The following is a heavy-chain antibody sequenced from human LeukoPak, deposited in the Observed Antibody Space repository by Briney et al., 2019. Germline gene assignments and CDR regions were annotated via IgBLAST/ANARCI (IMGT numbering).Heavy chain of an antibody. CDR3: ARFWAAGYDY. V-gene: IGHV4-34*01. D-gene: IGHD3-9*01. J-gene: IGHJ4*02. Sequence: SETLSLTCAVYGGTFSGYYWSWIRQPPGKGLEWIGEINHSGSTNYNPSLKSRVTILVDTSKNQFSLKLSSVTAADTAVYYCARFWAAGYDYWGQGTLVTVSS. CDR2: INHSGST. CDR1: GGTFSGYY.